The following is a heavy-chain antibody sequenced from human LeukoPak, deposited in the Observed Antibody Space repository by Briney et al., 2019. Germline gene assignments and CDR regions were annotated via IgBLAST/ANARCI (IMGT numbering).Heavy chain of an antibody. CDR3: ARSITGTSIDP. D-gene: IGHD1-14*01. J-gene: IGHJ5*02. CDR2: IYYSGSA. V-gene: IGHV4-38-2*02. Sequence: SETLSLTCTVSGYSISSGYYWGWIRQPPGKGLEWIGYIYYSGSANYNPSLKSRVTISVDTSKNQFSLKLSSVTAADTAVYYCARSITGTSIDPWGQGTLVTVSS. CDR1: GYSISSGYY.